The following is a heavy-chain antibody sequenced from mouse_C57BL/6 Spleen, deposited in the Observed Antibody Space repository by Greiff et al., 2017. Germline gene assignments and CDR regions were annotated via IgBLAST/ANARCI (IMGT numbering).Heavy chain of an antibody. D-gene: IGHD1-1*01. V-gene: IGHV3-6*01. J-gene: IGHJ3*01. CDR3: AYYGSSYGFAY. Sequence: EVKLVESGPGLVKPSQSLSLTCSVTGYSITSGYYWNWIRQFPGNKLELMGYISYDGSNNYNPYLKNRTTFTLDTSKNQSFLKLNSVTTEDTATDYCAYYGSSYGFAYWGQGTLVTVSA. CDR1: GYSITSGYY. CDR2: ISYDGSN.